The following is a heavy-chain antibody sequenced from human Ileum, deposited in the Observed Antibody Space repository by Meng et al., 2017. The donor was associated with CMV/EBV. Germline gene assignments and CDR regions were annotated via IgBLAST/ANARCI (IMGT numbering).Heavy chain of an antibody. Sequence: SETLSLTCTVSGGSISSYYWSWIRQPPGKGLEWIGYIYYSGSTNYNPSLKSRVTISVDTSKNQFSLKLSSVTAADTAVYYCARARKTLIAARVTAFDIWGQGKMV. D-gene: IGHD6-6*01. CDR2: IYYSGST. V-gene: IGHV4-59*01. J-gene: IGHJ3*02. CDR3: ARARKTLIAARVTAFDI. CDR1: GGSISSYY.